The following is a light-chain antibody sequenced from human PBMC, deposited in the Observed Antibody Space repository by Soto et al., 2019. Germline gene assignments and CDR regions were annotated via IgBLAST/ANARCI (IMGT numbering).Light chain of an antibody. Sequence: EIGLTQSPGTLSLSPGERATLSCRASQSVSSSYLAWYQQKPGQAPRLLIYGASSRATGIPDRISGSGSGTDFTLTISTLEPEDFAVYYCQQYGSSPLTFGGGTKVDI. CDR2: GAS. CDR3: QQYGSSPLT. CDR1: QSVSSSY. J-gene: IGKJ4*01. V-gene: IGKV3-20*01.